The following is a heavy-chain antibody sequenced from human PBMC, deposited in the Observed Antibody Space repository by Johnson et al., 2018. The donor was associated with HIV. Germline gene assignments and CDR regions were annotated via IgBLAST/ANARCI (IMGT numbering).Heavy chain of an antibody. J-gene: IGHJ3*02. CDR2: ISSKAHSYAT. Sequence: EVQLVESGGGLVQPGGSLKLSCAASGFTFSGSAIHWVRQDSGKGLEWVGRISSKAHSYATAYAASVKGRFTISRDDSKNTANLQMNILKIEDTAVYYWTRSDSTYYNFWSGYYTGAFDIWGQGTMVTVSS. CDR3: TRSDSTYYNFWSGYYTGAFDI. V-gene: IGHV3-73*01. D-gene: IGHD3-3*01. CDR1: GFTFSGSA.